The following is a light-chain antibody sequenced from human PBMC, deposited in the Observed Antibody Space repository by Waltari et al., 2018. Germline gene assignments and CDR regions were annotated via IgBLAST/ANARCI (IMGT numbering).Light chain of an antibody. Sequence: YVLTQPPSVSVAPGQTARISCGGNNIGSKSAHWYQHNPGQAPVLVVSVESDRPPGIPERFSGSKSGNTATLTITRVEAGDEADYYCQVWDFSVDHVFGGGTKLTVL. CDR3: QVWDFSVDHV. CDR1: NIGSKS. J-gene: IGLJ2*01. V-gene: IGLV3-21*02. CDR2: VES.